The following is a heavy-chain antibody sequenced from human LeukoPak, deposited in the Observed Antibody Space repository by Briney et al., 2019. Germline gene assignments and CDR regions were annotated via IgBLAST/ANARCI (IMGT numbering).Heavy chain of an antibody. V-gene: IGHV1-8*01. CDR2: MNPNSGNT. J-gene: IGHJ3*02. CDR1: GYTFTSYD. Sequence: ASVKVSCKASGYTFTSYDINWVRQATGQGLEWMGWMNPNSGNTGYAQKFQGRATMTRNTSIGTAYMELSSLRSEDTAVYYCARDIWPSSSLYDAFDIWGQGTMVTVSS. D-gene: IGHD6-6*01. CDR3: ARDIWPSSSLYDAFDI.